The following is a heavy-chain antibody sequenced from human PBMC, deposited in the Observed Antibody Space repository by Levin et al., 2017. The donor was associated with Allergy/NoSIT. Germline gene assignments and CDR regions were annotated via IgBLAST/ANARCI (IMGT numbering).Heavy chain of an antibody. Sequence: GESLKISCAASGFTFSSYSMNWVRQAPGKGLEWVSSISSSSSYIYYADSVKGRFTISRDNAKNSLYLQMNSLRAEDTAVYYCARVREVEVVVTDYWGQGTLVTVSS. CDR3: ARVREVEVVVTDY. V-gene: IGHV3-21*01. CDR2: ISSSSSYI. D-gene: IGHD3-22*01. CDR1: GFTFSSYS. J-gene: IGHJ4*02.